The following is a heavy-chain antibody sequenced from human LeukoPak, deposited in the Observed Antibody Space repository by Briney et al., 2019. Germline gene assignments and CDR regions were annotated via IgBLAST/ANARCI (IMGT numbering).Heavy chain of an antibody. CDR1: GYTFTSYV. V-gene: IGHV1-18*01. CDR2: ISAYNGDT. J-gene: IGHJ4*02. CDR3: AREGFCTDGVCYKGFMCY. Sequence: APVKVSCTPSGYTFTSYVISWVRRAAGQGLEWRGWISAYNGDTNYSQKLQGRVTMTTDTSTSTAYMELRSLRSDDTAVYYCAREGFCTDGVCYKGFMCYWGQGTLVTVSS. D-gene: IGHD2-8*01.